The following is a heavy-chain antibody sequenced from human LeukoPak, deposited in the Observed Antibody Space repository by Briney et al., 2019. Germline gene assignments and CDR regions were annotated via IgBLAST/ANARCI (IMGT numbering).Heavy chain of an antibody. CDR2: IYYSGSR. V-gene: IGHV4-31*03. J-gene: IGHJ5*02. Sequence: SQTLSLTCTVSGGSINSADYYWSWIRPHPGKDLESIGYIYYSGSRYYIPPLKSRVSISIDTSTNQFSLNMSSVTAADTAVYYCARDLGGDGFNLRNWFDPWGQGTLVTVSS. CDR3: ARDLGGDGFNLRNWFDP. CDR1: GGSINSADYY. D-gene: IGHD5-24*01.